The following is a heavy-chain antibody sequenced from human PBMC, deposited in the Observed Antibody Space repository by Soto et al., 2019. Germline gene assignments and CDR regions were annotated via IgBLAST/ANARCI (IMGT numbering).Heavy chain of an antibody. J-gene: IGHJ4*02. CDR3: AREPLT. CDR1: GGSISSGGYY. V-gene: IGHV4-31*03. CDR2: ICYSGST. Sequence: QVQLRDSGPGLVKPSQTLSLPCTVSGGSISSGGYYWNWIRQHTGKGLEWIGYICYSGSTYYNPSLKSRVTISVDTSKHQCSLKLSSVTAADKAVYYCAREPLTWGQGTLVTVSS.